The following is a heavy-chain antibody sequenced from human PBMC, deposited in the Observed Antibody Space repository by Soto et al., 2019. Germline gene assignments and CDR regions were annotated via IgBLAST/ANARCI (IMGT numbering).Heavy chain of an antibody. CDR1: GFTFSSFP. Sequence: EVQLLESGGGLVQPGGSLRHSCAASGFTFSSFPMQWVRQAPGKGLEWVSGISNNAGTTYYADSVKGRFTISRDNSKNTVYLQMTSLRAEDTAIYYCAKVLLLWPEWFDSWGQGTLVTVSS. J-gene: IGHJ5*01. D-gene: IGHD3-10*01. CDR2: ISNNAGTT. CDR3: AKVLLLWPEWFDS. V-gene: IGHV3-23*01.